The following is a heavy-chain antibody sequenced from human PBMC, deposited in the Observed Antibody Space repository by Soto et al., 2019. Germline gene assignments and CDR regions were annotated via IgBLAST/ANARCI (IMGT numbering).Heavy chain of an antibody. CDR2: ISSSSSYI. J-gene: IGHJ5*02. CDR3: ARDSSMITVGGVIVNGFDP. Sequence: GRSLGLSCAASGVTFGSYGVHCVRKKPRKGLEWVSSISSSSSYIYYADSVEGRFTISRDNAKNSLYLQMNSLRAEDTAVYYCARDSSMITVGGVIVNGFDPWGQGTLVTVSS. V-gene: IGHV3-21*01. CDR1: GVTFGSYG. D-gene: IGHD3-16*02.